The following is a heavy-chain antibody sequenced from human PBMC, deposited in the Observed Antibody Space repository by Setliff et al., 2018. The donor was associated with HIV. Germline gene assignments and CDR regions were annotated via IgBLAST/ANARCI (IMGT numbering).Heavy chain of an antibody. D-gene: IGHD3-16*01. CDR3: VRWGLPYGIDA. Sequence: PGGSLRLSCAASGFTFSSYGMHWVRQAPGKGLEWVAVIWYDGSNKYYADSVKGRLTISRDNSKNTLYLQMNSLRAEDTAVYYCVRWGLPYGIDAWGQGTLVTVSS. CDR2: IWYDGSNK. V-gene: IGHV3-33*01. J-gene: IGHJ4*02. CDR1: GFTFSSYG.